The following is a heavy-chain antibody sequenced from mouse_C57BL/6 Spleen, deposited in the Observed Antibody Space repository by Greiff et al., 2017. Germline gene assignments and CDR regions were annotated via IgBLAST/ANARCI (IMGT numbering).Heavy chain of an antibody. D-gene: IGHD2-1*01. CDR2: WNTGNY. J-gene: IGHJ2*01. Sequence: QVTLKACGPGILQPSQTLSLACTFSGYSLSTSGMGLSWLRNPSGKALVWLASIWNTGNYYNPYLKSRLTISKGTSNYQVFLRLTSGDTADSATDYGAWRGLWGNSYYFDYWGQGTTLTVSS. CDR3: WRGLWGNSYYFDY. V-gene: IGHV8-2*01. CDR1: YSLSTSGMGL.